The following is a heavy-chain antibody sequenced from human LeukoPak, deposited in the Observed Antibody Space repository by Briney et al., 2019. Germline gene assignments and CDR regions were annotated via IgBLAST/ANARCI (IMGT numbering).Heavy chain of an antibody. J-gene: IGHJ5*02. D-gene: IGHD2-15*01. CDR2: IIPIFGTT. V-gene: IGHV1-69*13. Sequence: SVKVSCKASGGTFRSYAISWVRQAPGQGLEWTGGIIPIFGTTNYAQKFQGRVTITADESTSTAYMELSSLRSEDTAVYYCARAGGYCSAGSCYGWFDPWGQGTLVTVSS. CDR1: GGTFRSYA. CDR3: ARAGGYCSAGSCYGWFDP.